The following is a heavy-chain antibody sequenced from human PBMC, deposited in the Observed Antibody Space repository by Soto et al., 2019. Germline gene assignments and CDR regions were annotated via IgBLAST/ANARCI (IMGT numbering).Heavy chain of an antibody. CDR3: ARMVVPAARVAYYYGMDV. Sequence: TSETLSLTCTVSGGSISSSSYYWGWIRQPPGKGLEWIGSIFYSGSTYYNPSLKSRVTISVDKSKNQFSLKLSSVTAADTAVYYCARMVVPAARVAYYYGMDVWGQGTTVTVSS. CDR2: IFYSGST. D-gene: IGHD2-2*01. J-gene: IGHJ6*02. CDR1: GGSISSSSYY. V-gene: IGHV4-39*07.